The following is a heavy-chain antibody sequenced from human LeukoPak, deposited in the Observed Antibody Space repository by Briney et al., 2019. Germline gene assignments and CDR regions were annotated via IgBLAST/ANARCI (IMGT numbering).Heavy chain of an antibody. D-gene: IGHD3-10*01. Sequence: SVKASCKASGGTFSSYAISCVRQSPGQRLEWRGGMIPIFATANYAQKFHARVTITADESTSTAYMELSSLRSEDTAVYYCAISAPVAIPSFYYYGMDVWGKGTTVTVSS. CDR3: AISAPVAIPSFYYYGMDV. V-gene: IGHV1-69*13. J-gene: IGHJ6*04. CDR1: GGTFSSYA. CDR2: MIPIFATA.